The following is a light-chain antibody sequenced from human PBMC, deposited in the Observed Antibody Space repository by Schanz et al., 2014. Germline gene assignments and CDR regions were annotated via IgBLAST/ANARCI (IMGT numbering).Light chain of an antibody. CDR3: QHYDNLRMT. Sequence: DIQLTQSPSSLSASVGDRVTITCQASQDISNYLNWYQQKPGEAPNLLIHSASDLETGVPSRFSGSGSGTHVTFNISRLQPEDIATYYCQHYDNLRMTFGPGTKVDFK. CDR2: SAS. J-gene: IGKJ3*01. CDR1: QDISNY. V-gene: IGKV1-33*01.